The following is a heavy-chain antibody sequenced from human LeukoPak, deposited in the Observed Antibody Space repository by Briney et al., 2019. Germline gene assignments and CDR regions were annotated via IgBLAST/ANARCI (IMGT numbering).Heavy chain of an antibody. CDR2: TYYRSKLYT. CDR1: GDSDSNNNAA. J-gene: IGHJ3*02. V-gene: IGHV6-1*01. D-gene: IGHD3-16*01. Sequence: SQTLSLTCAISGDSDSNNNAAWNWIRQSPSRGLEWLGRTYYRSKLYTDYAVSVSSRITINPDASKNQFSLQLNSVTPEDTAVYYCASSSLRGSDAFDIWGQGTMVTVSS. CDR3: ASSSLRGSDAFDI.